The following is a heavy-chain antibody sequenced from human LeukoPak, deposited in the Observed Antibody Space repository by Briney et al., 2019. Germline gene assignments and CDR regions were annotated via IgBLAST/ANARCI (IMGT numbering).Heavy chain of an antibody. J-gene: IGHJ5*02. D-gene: IGHD1-14*01. V-gene: IGHV4-61*02. CDR3: ARARNSDPWFDP. CDR2: IYTSGST. Sequence: SGTLSLSCTVSGGSISIGSNYWSCIRPPAGKGLEWLVRIYTSGSTNYNPSLKNRVTISVDTPKNQFSLKLSSVTAAHTAVYYCARARNSDPWFDPWGQGTMVTVSS. CDR1: GGSISIGSNY.